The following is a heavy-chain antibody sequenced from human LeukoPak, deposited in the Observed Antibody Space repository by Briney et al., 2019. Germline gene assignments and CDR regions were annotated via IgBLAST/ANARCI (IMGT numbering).Heavy chain of an antibody. D-gene: IGHD3-10*01. Sequence: GGSLRLSCAASGFTFSSYSMNWVRQAPGKGLEWVSSISSSSSYIYYADSVKGRFTISRDNAKNSLYLQMNSLRAEDTAVYYCARGGGTMVRGVIYWGQGTLVTVSS. CDR3: ARGGGTMVRGVIY. V-gene: IGHV3-21*01. J-gene: IGHJ4*02. CDR2: ISSSSSYI. CDR1: GFTFSSYS.